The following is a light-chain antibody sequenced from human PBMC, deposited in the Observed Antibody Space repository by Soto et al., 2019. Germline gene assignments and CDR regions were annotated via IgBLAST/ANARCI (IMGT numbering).Light chain of an antibody. J-gene: IGKJ2*01. CDR3: QQYITYSPGYT. V-gene: IGKV1-5*03. CDR1: QSISSW. CDR2: KAS. Sequence: DIQMTQPPSTLSASVGDRVTITCRASQSISSWLAWYQQKPGKAPKLLIYKASSLESGVPSRFSGSGSGTEFTLTISSLQPDDFATYYCQQYITYSPGYTFGQGTKLEIK.